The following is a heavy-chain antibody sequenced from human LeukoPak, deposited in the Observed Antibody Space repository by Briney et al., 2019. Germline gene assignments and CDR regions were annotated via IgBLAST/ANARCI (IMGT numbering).Heavy chain of an antibody. J-gene: IGHJ4*02. CDR1: GFTFSSYA. Sequence: PGRSLRLSCAASGFTFSSYAMHWVRQAPGKGLEWVAVISYDGSNKYYADSVKGRFTISRDNSKNTLYLQMNSLRAEDTAVYYCARDSNHYYDSSGGVGYWGQGTLVTVSS. D-gene: IGHD3-22*01. V-gene: IGHV3-30-3*01. CDR2: ISYDGSNK. CDR3: ARDSNHYYDSSGGVGY.